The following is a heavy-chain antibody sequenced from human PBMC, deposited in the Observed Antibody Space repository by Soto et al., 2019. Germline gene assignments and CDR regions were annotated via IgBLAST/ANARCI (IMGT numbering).Heavy chain of an antibody. CDR1: GYTYSRYS. CDR2: ISSSSSTI. V-gene: IGHV3-48*01. Sequence: GGYLRLYCEESGYTYSRYSMNWVRQAQEKGLEWESYISSSSSTIYYADSVKGRFTISRVNAKNSLYLQMNSLRADDTVVYFCASDFLYYYDSSGHDWGQGTLVTVSS. D-gene: IGHD3-22*01. CDR3: ASDFLYYYDSSGHD. J-gene: IGHJ4*02.